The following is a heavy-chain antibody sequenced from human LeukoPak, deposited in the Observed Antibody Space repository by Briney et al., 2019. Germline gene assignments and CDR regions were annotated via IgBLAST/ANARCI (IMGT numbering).Heavy chain of an antibody. D-gene: IGHD2-2*01. V-gene: IGHV4-59*12. CDR1: GGSISSYY. J-gene: IGHJ6*02. CDR3: AGGAHIVVVPAAMPTYGMDV. Sequence: PSETLSLTCTVSGGSISSYYWSWIRQPPGKGLEWIGYIYYSGSTNYNPSLKSRVTISVDTSKNQFSLKLSSVTAADTAVYYCAGGAHIVVVPAAMPTYGMDVWGQGTTVTVSS. CDR2: IYYSGST.